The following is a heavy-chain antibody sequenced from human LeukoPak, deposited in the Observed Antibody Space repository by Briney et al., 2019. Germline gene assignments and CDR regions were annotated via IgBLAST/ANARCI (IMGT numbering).Heavy chain of an antibody. Sequence: GGSLRLSCAASGFTFSSYAMSWVRQAPGKGLEWVSATSGSGGSTYYADSVKGRFTISRDNSKNTLYLQMNSLRAEDTAVYYCAKDLMMATSGYWGQGTLVTVSS. CDR3: AKDLMMATSGY. CDR1: GFTFSSYA. CDR2: TSGSGGST. V-gene: IGHV3-23*01. D-gene: IGHD5-24*01. J-gene: IGHJ4*02.